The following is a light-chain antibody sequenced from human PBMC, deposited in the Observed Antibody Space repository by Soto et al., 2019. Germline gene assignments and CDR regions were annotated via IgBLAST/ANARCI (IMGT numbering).Light chain of an antibody. CDR3: QQYGSLPPT. J-gene: IGKJ1*01. CDR1: QSVSSSY. V-gene: IGKV3-20*01. CDR2: GAS. Sequence: EIVLTQSPGTLSLSPGERGTLSCRASQSVSSSYLAWYQHRPGQAPRLLIFGASSRATGIPDRFSGSGSGTDFTLTISRLEPEDFAVYYCQQYGSLPPTFGQGTKVEIK.